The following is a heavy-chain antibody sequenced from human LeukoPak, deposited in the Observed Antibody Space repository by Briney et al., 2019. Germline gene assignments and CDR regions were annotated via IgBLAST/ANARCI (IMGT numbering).Heavy chain of an antibody. CDR1: GYTFTGYY. D-gene: IGHD3-22*01. CDR3: AREFNGYYDRNGAFDM. Sequence: ASVKVSCKASGYTFTGYYMHWVRQAPGQGLEWMGWINPNSGGTNYAQKFQGRVTMTRDTSISTAYMELSRLRSDDTAVYYCAREFNGYYDRNGAFDMWGQGTIITISS. J-gene: IGHJ3*02. V-gene: IGHV1-2*02. CDR2: INPNSGGT.